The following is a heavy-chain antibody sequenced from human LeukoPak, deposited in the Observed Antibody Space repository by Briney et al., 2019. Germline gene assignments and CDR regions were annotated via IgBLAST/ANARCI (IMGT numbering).Heavy chain of an antibody. D-gene: IGHD3-22*01. CDR1: GFTFSSYG. CDR3: ARAYYDSSGYYSNWFDP. J-gene: IGHJ5*02. Sequence: PGGTQRLSCAASGFTFSSYGMHWVRQAPGKGLEGVAVIWYDGSNKYYADSVKGRFTISRDNSKNTLYLQMNSLRAEDTAVYYCARAYYDSSGYYSNWFDPWGQGTLVTVSS. CDR2: IWYDGSNK. V-gene: IGHV3-33*01.